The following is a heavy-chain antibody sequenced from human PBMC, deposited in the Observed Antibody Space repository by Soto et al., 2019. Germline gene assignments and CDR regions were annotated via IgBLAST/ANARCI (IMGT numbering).Heavy chain of an antibody. D-gene: IGHD1-26*01. CDR2: IIPILGIA. V-gene: IGHV1-69*02. CDR3: ARNKAEWELQY. J-gene: IGHJ4*02. Sequence: QVQLVQSGAEVKKPGSSVKVSCKASGGTFSSYTISWVRQAPGQGLEWMGRIIPILGIANYAQKFQGRVTITADKATSTAYMELSSLRSEDTAVYYCARNKAEWELQYWGQGTLVTVSS. CDR1: GGTFSSYT.